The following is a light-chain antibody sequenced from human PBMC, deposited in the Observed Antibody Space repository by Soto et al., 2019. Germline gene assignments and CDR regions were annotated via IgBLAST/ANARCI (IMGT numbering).Light chain of an antibody. CDR2: VAS. CDR3: QQLNSCPIT. J-gene: IGKJ5*01. Sequence: DIQLTQPPSFLSASVGDRVTITCRASQGISSHLAWYQQQPGKAPKLLIYVASTLQSGVPSRFSGSGSGTEFTLTISGLQPETFASYYCQQLNSCPITFGQGTRLEIK. V-gene: IGKV1-9*01. CDR1: QGISSH.